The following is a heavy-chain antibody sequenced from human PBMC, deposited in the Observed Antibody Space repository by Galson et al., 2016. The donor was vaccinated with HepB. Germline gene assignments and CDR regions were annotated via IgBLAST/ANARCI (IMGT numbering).Heavy chain of an antibody. J-gene: IGHJ4*02. Sequence: SLRLSCAASGFTFSSYAMSWVRQAPGKGLEWVSSISGGSGGTFYVDSVKGRFTISRDNPKNTMYLQMNSPRAEDTAVYYCAKGGIYNDLSVWGQGILVTVSS. CDR2: ISGGSGGT. CDR3: AKGGIYNDLSV. CDR1: GFTFSSYA. D-gene: IGHD5-24*01. V-gene: IGHV3-23*01.